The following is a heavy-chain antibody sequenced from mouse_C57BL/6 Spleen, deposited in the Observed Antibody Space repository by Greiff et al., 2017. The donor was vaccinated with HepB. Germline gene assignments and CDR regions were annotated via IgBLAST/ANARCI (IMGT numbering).Heavy chain of an antibody. CDR2: INPSSGYT. CDR3: ARVGYIALDY. V-gene: IGHV1-4*01. Sequence: QVQLQQSGAELARPGASVKMSCKASGYTFTSYTMHWVKQRPGQGLEWIGYINPSSGYTKYNQKFKDKATLTADKSSSTAYMQLSSMTSEDSAVYYCARVGYIALDYWGQGTTLTVSS. CDR1: GYTFTSYT. J-gene: IGHJ2*01. D-gene: IGHD1-3*01.